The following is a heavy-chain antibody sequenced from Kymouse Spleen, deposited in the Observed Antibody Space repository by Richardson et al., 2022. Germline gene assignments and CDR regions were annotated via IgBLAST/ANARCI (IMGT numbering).Heavy chain of an antibody. V-gene: IGHV3-15*01. D-gene: IGHD3-10*01. CDR3: TTYGSGSYRYYYYYYGMDV. CDR2: IKSKTDGGTT. J-gene: IGHJ6*02. Sequence: EVQLVESGGGLVKPGGSLRLSCAASGFTFSNAWMSWVRQAPGKGLEWVGRIKSKTDGGTTDYAAPVKGRFTISRDDSKNTLYLQMNSLKTEDTAVYYCTTYGSGSYRYYYYYYGMDVWGQGTTVTVSS. CDR1: GFTFSNAW.